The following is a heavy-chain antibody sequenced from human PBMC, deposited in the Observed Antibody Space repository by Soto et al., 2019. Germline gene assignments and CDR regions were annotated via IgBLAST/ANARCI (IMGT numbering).Heavy chain of an antibody. CDR3: ASGELLGFDYYYYMDV. J-gene: IGHJ6*03. V-gene: IGHV1-3*01. Sequence: ASVKVSCKASGYTFTSYAMHWVRQAPGQRLEWMGWINAGNGKTKYSQKFQGRVTITRDKSASTAYMELSSLRSEDTAVYYCASGELLGFDYYYYMDVWGKGTTVTVSS. D-gene: IGHD3-10*01. CDR1: GYTFTSYA. CDR2: INAGNGKT.